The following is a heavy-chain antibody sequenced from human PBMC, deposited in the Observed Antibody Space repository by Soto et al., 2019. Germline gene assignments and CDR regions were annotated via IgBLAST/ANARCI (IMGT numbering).Heavy chain of an antibody. D-gene: IGHD3-10*01. CDR3: ARLDLNYNSDY. CDR2: LYYSGIT. CDR1: GDSVSSRDWY. J-gene: IGHJ4*02. Sequence: SETLSLTGTVCGDSVSSRDWYWSWIRLPPGKGLEWIGYLYYSGITNYNPSLKSRVTISADTSKNQFSLKLSSVTAADTAVYYCARLDLNYNSDYWGQRTLVAVCS. V-gene: IGHV4-61*08.